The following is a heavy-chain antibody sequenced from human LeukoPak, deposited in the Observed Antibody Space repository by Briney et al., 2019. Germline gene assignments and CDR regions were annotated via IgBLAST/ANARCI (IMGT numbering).Heavy chain of an antibody. CDR2: IWYDGSNK. Sequence: GGSLRLSCAASGFTFSSYGMHWVRQAPGKGLEWVAVIWYDGSNKYYADSVKGRFTISRDNSKNTLYLQMNSLRAEDTAVYYCARSSYCSGGSCYSRGYYYYYGMDVWGQGTTVTVSS. CDR1: GFTFSSYG. CDR3: ARSSYCSGGSCYSRGYYYYYGMDV. D-gene: IGHD2-15*01. J-gene: IGHJ6*02. V-gene: IGHV3-33*01.